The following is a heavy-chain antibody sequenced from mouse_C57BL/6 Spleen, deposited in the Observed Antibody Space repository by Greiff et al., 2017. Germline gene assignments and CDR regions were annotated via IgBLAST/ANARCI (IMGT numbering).Heavy chain of an antibody. J-gene: IGHJ2*01. Sequence: QVQLKQSGAELVRPGASVTLSCKASGYTFTDYEMHWVKQTPVHGLEWIGAIDPETGGTAYNQKFKGKAILTADKSSSTAYMELRSLTSEDSAVYYCTVYYDYDGGFDYWGQGTTLTVSS. CDR1: GYTFTDYE. CDR3: TVYYDYDGGFDY. D-gene: IGHD2-4*01. CDR2: IDPETGGT. V-gene: IGHV1-15*01.